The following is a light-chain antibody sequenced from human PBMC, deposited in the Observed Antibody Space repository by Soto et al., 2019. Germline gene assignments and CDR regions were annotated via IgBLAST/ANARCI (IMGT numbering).Light chain of an antibody. CDR2: SNN. CDR3: AAWDDSLNVVV. Sequence: QSVLTQPPSASGTPGQRVTISCSGSSSNIGSNYVYWFQQLPGTAPKLLIYSNNQRPSGVPDRFSGSKSGTSASLAISGLRSEDESDYYCAAWDDSLNVVVFGGGTKLTVL. J-gene: IGLJ2*01. V-gene: IGLV1-47*02. CDR1: SSNIGSNY.